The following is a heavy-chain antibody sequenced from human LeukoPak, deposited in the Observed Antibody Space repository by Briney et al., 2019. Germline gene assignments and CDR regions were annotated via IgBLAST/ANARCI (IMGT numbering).Heavy chain of an antibody. CDR1: GFTFDDYT. CDR2: ISWDGGST. V-gene: IGHV3-43*01. Sequence: GGSLRLSCAASGFTFDDYTMHWVRQAPGKGLEWVSLISWDGGSTYYADSVKGRFTISRDNSKNSLYLQMNSLRTEDTALYYCAKDNGRSELSYMDVWGKGTTVTVSS. J-gene: IGHJ6*03. CDR3: AKDNGRSELSYMDV. D-gene: IGHD1-26*01.